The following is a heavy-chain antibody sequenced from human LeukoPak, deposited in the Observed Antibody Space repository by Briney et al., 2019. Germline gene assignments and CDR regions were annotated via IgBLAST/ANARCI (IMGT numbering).Heavy chain of an antibody. J-gene: IGHJ4*02. CDR3: ARQLKIAARHFDY. V-gene: IGHV4-39*01. CDR1: GGSINNSSYF. D-gene: IGHD6-6*01. Sequence: KASETLSLTCTVSGGSINNSSYFWGWIRQPPGKGLEWIASIYYSGSTYYNPSLRSRVTISVDTSKNQSSLKLSSVTAADTAVYYCARQLKIAARHFDYWGQGTLVTVPS. CDR2: IYYSGST.